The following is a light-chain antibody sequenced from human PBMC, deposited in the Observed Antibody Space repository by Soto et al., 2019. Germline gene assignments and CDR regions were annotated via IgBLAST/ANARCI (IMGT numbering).Light chain of an antibody. CDR1: SSNIGGNS. V-gene: IGLV1-51*01. CDR2: DDN. CDR3: GSRESRLSTYV. Sequence: QSVLTQPPSVSGAPGQTVTISCSGSSSNIGGNSVSWCQQLQGTAPQNLIYDDNKRPSGIPDRFSGTKTGTSATLGTAGCQTRDEADYYCGSRESRLSTYVFGTGTKVTVL. J-gene: IGLJ1*01.